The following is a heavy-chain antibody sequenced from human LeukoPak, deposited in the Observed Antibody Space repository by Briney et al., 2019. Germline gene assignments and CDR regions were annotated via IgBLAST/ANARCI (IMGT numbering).Heavy chain of an antibody. V-gene: IGHV4-4*07. Sequence: SQTLSLTCTVSGGSPGSYYWGWIRQPAGKGLEWIGRIYTSGSTTYNPSLRSRVTISVDISKNHFSLQLTSVTAADTAVYYCSRLSNHYDSEGYYYAFDKWGQGTLVTVSS. D-gene: IGHD3-22*01. J-gene: IGHJ4*02. CDR2: IYTSGST. CDR3: SRLSNHYDSEGYYYAFDK. CDR1: GGSPGSYY.